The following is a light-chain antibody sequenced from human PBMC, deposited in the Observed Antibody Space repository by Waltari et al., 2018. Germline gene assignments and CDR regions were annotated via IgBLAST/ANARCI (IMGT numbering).Light chain of an antibody. CDR3: AAWDDSLNGQV. V-gene: IGLV1-44*01. J-gene: IGLJ3*02. CDR1: SSNIGSNT. Sequence: QSVLTQPPSASGTPGQRVTISCSGTSSNIGSNTVNWYQQLPGTAPKLLIYSNKQRPSGVPDRFSSCTSGTSASLAISGRQSEDEADYYCAAWDDSLNGQVFGGGTKLTVL. CDR2: SNK.